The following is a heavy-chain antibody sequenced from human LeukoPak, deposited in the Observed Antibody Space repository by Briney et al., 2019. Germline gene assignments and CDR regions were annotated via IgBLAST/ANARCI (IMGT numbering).Heavy chain of an antibody. Sequence: SETLSLTCTASGGSISSYYWSWIRQPAGKGLEWIGRIYTSGSTNYNPSLKSRVTMSVDTSKNQFSLKLSSVTAADTAVYYCARGGYYYDSSGYPFDYWGQGTLVTVSS. V-gene: IGHV4-4*07. J-gene: IGHJ4*02. D-gene: IGHD3-22*01. CDR3: ARGGYYYDSSGYPFDY. CDR1: GGSISSYY. CDR2: IYTSGST.